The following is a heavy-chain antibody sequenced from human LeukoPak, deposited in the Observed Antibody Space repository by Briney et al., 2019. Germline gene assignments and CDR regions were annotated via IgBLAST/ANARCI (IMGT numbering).Heavy chain of an antibody. CDR3: ARGQGDWYFDL. CDR2: INHSGST. J-gene: IGHJ2*01. Sequence: SETLSLTCAVYGGSFSGYYWSWIRQPPGKGLEWIGEINHSGSTNYNPSLKSGVTISVDTPKSQFSLKLSSVTAADTAVYYCARGQGDWYFDLWGRGTLVTVSS. CDR1: GGSFSGYY. D-gene: IGHD3-16*01. V-gene: IGHV4-34*01.